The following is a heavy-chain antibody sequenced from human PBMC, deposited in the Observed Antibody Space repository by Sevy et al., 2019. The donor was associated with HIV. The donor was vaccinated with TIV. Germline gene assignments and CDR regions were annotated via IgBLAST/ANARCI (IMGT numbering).Heavy chain of an antibody. CDR3: ARANWNDDWGTTGDWFDP. V-gene: IGHV1-3*01. D-gene: IGHD1-1*01. CDR2: INAGNGNT. CDR1: GYTFRSYG. J-gene: IGHJ5*02. Sequence: ASVKVSCRASGYTFRSYGISWVRQAPGQGLEWMGWINAGNGNTKYSQKFQGRVTITRDTSASTAYMELSSLRSEDTAVYYCARANWNDDWGTTGDWFDPWGQGTLVTVSS.